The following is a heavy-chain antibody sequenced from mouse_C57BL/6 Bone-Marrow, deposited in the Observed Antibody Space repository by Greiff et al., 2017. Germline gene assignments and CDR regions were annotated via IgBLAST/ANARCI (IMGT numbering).Heavy chain of an antibody. Sequence: EVQLQQSGAELVRPGASVKLSCTASGFNIKDDYMHWVKQRPEKGLEWIGWIDPENGDTEYASKFQGKATITADTSSNTAYLQRSSLTSEDTAVYYCSGTLFAYWGQGTLVTVSA. D-gene: IGHD1-1*01. V-gene: IGHV14-4*01. CDR2: IDPENGDT. CDR1: GFNIKDDY. CDR3: SGTLFAY. J-gene: IGHJ3*01.